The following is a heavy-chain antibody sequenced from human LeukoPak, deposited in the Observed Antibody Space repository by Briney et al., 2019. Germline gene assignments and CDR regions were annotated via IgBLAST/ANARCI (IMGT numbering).Heavy chain of an antibody. D-gene: IGHD2-15*01. J-gene: IGHJ4*02. CDR1: GFTFDDYT. CDR2: IRWDGGST. V-gene: IGHV3-43*01. CDR3: AKAPVTTCSGAYCYPFDY. Sequence: GGSLRLSCAASGFTFDDYTMHWVRQAPGKGLEWVSLIRWDGGSTYYADSVKGRFTISRDSSKNTLYLQMNSLRAEDAAVYYCAKAPVTTCSGAYCYPFDYWGQGTLVTVSS.